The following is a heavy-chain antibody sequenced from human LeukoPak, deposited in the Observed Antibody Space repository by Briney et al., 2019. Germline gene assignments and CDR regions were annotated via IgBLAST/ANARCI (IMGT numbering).Heavy chain of an antibody. CDR2: ISSSATST. D-gene: IGHD2-15*01. J-gene: IGHJ4*02. Sequence: GGSLRLSCSASGFSFSSYEMNWVRQAPGKGLEWVSHISSSATSTYYADSVKGRFTISRDNAKNSLYLQMNSLRAEDTAVYYCARVHCSGGSCYSFFDYWGQGTLVTVSS. V-gene: IGHV3-48*03. CDR3: ARVHCSGGSCYSFFDY. CDR1: GFSFSSYE.